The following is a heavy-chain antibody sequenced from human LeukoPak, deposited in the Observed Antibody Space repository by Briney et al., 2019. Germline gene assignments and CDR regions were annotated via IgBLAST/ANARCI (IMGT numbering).Heavy chain of an antibody. Sequence: GGSLRLSCAASGFTFSSFHINWVRQAPGKGLEWVSVIYSGGTTYYADSVKGRFTISRDNSKNTLYLQMNSLRAEDTAVYYCARDRNSRGSYWYFDLWGRGTLVTVSS. V-gene: IGHV3-53*01. J-gene: IGHJ2*01. D-gene: IGHD3-22*01. CDR2: IYSGGTT. CDR1: GFTFSSFH. CDR3: ARDRNSRGSYWYFDL.